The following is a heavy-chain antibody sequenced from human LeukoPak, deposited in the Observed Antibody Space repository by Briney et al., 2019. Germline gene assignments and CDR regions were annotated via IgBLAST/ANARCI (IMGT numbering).Heavy chain of an antibody. V-gene: IGHV5-51*01. D-gene: IGHD6-19*01. CDR1: GYSFTSYW. CDR2: IYPGDSDT. CDR3: ARFLYSSGWYSYYFDY. J-gene: IGHJ4*02. Sequence: GESLKISCKGSGYSFTSYWIGWVRQMPGKGLEWMGIIYPGDSDTRYGPSFQGQVTISADKSISTAYLQWSSLKASDTAMYYCARFLYSSGWYSYYFDYWGQGTLVTVSS.